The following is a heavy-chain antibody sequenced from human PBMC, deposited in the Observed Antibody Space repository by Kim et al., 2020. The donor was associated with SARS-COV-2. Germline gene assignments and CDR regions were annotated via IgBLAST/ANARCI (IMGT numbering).Heavy chain of an antibody. Sequence: SETLSLTCTVSGGSISSSYWSWIRQPPGKGLEWIGYIYYSGSTNYNPSIKSRVTISVETSKNKFSLNLSSVTAADTAVYYCARGGISRIDYWGRGTLVTV. CDR2: IYYSGST. J-gene: IGHJ4*02. CDR3: ARGGISRIDY. D-gene: IGHD3-16*01. CDR1: GGSISSSY. V-gene: IGHV4-59*08.